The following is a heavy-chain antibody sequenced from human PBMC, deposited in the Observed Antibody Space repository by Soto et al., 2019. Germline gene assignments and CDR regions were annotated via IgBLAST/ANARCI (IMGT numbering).Heavy chain of an antibody. CDR3: ATDRNTMIVVGIWFDP. J-gene: IGHJ5*02. CDR1: GFTFSSYS. CDR2: ISSSSSYI. V-gene: IGHV3-21*01. Sequence: GGSLRLSCASSGFTFSSYSMNWVRQAPGKGLEWVSSISSSSSYIYYADSVKGRFTISRDNAKNSLYLQMNSLRAEDTAVYYCATDRNTMIVVGIWFDPWGQGTLVTVYS. D-gene: IGHD3-22*01.